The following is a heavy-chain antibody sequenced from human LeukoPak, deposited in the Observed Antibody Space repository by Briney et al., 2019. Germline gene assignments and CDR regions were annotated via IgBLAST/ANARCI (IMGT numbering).Heavy chain of an antibody. V-gene: IGHV4-59*08. J-gene: IGHJ5*02. CDR2: IYSSGDI. D-gene: IGHD1-26*01. Sequence: PAETLPHTCTVSGASISSYYWSWIRQPPGKGLEWIAFIYSSGDINYNPSLRSRASISLDTSKNLCSLRLTSVTAADTAVYYCARHVIYSGGYSYWFVPW. CDR3: ARHVIYSGGYSYWFVP. CDR1: GASISSYY.